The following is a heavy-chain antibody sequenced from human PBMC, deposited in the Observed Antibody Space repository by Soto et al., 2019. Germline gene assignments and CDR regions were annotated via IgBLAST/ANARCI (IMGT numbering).Heavy chain of an antibody. J-gene: IGHJ6*02. D-gene: IGHD3-3*01. CDR3: ARDQGITIFGVAPRYGMDV. V-gene: IGHV1-46*01. CDR1: GYTFTSYY. CDR2: INPSGGST. Sequence: ASVKVSCKASGYTFTSYYMHWVRQAPGQGLEWMGIINPSGGSTSYAQKFQGRVTMTRDTSTSTVYMELSSLRSEDTAVYYCARDQGITIFGVAPRYGMDVWGQGTTVTVSS.